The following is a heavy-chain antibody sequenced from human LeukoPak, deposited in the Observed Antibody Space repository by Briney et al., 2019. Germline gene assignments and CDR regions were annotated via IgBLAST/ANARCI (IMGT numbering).Heavy chain of an antibody. CDR3: ARDLSGVTGYTYGRGIDY. J-gene: IGHJ4*02. V-gene: IGHV3-7*01. D-gene: IGHD5-18*01. CDR2: IKQDESEK. CDR1: GFTFSSYW. Sequence: GGSLRLSCAASGFTFSSYWMSWVRQAPGKGLEWVANIKQDESEKSYVDSVKGRFTISRDNAKNSLYLQMNSLRAEDTAVYYCARDLSGVTGYTYGRGIDYWGQGTLVTVSS.